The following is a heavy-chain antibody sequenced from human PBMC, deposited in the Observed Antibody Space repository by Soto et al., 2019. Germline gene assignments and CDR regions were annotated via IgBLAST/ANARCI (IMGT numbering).Heavy chain of an antibody. CDR3: ARDRSMVVVVPGY. D-gene: IGHD2-2*01. CDR1: GFTFSSYA. Sequence: QVQLVESGGGVVQPGRSLRLSCAASGFTFSSYAMHWVRQAPGKGLEWVALISHDGSNKYYADSVKGRLTISRDNPKNMLYLQMNSLRVDDTAVYYCARDRSMVVVVPGYWGQGSLVTVSS. CDR2: ISHDGSNK. J-gene: IGHJ4*02. V-gene: IGHV3-30-3*01.